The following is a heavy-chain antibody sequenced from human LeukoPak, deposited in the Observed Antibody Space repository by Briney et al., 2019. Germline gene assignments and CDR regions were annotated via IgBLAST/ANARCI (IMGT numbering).Heavy chain of an antibody. CDR3: ASEIYGDGVFY. J-gene: IGHJ4*02. V-gene: IGHV3-23*01. CDR1: GFTFSTYT. CDR2: ISGSGGST. Sequence: GGSLRLSCAASGFTFSTYTMSWVRQAPGKGLEWVSAISGSGGSTYYADSVKGRFTISRDNSKNTLYLQMNSLRAEDTAVYYCASEIYGDGVFYWGQGTLVTVSS. D-gene: IGHD4-17*01.